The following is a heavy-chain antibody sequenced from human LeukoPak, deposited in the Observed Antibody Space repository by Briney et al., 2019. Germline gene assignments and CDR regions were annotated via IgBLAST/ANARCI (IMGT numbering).Heavy chain of an antibody. CDR1: GGSFSGYY. J-gene: IGHJ3*02. CDR3: ARQATVTTFPDAFDI. V-gene: IGHV4-34*01. Sequence: SETLSLTCAVHGGSFSGYYWSWSRQPPGKGLERIGEINHSGSTNYNPSLKSRVTISVDTSKNQFSLKLSSVTAADTAVYYCARQATVTTFPDAFDIWGQGTMVTVSS. D-gene: IGHD4-17*01. CDR2: INHSGST.